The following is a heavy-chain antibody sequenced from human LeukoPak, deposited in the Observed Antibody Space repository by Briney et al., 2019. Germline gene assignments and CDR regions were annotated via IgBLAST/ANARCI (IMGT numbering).Heavy chain of an antibody. D-gene: IGHD6-6*01. CDR3: ASFGYSSSSSREYYYHYGMDV. J-gene: IGHJ6*02. CDR2: ISAYNGNT. CDR1: GYPFTSYG. V-gene: IGHV1-18*01. Sequence: ASVKVSCKASGYPFTSYGISWVRQAPGQGLEWMGWISAYNGNTNYAQKLQGRVTMTTDTSTSTAYMELRSLRSDDTAVYYCASFGYSSSSSREYYYHYGMDVWGQGTTVTVSS.